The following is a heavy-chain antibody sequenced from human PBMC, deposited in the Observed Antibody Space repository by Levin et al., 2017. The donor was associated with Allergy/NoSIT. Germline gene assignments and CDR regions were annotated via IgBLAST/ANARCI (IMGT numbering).Heavy chain of an antibody. CDR1: GGSISSYY. CDR2: ISATGST. Sequence: PSETLSLSCSVSGGSISSYYWSWIRHSAGKGLEWIGRISATGSTHFIPSLTSRVTMSVDTSKNQFSLRLSSVTAADTAVYYCARSFSGATFFDYWGQGVLVTVSS. CDR3: ARSFSGATFFDY. J-gene: IGHJ4*02. V-gene: IGHV4-4*07. D-gene: IGHD1-26*01.